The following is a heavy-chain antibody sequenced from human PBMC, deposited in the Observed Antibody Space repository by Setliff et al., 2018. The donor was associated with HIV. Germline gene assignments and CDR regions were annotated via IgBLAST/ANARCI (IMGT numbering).Heavy chain of an antibody. V-gene: IGHV3-74*01. J-gene: IGHJ4*02. CDR1: GFTFSSYW. CDR2: INSDGSST. Sequence: PGGSLRLSCAASGFTFSSYWMHWVRQAPGKGLVWVSRINSDGSSTSYADSVKGRFTISRDNAKNTLYLQMNSLRAEDTAVYYCASARIPTGGTSTSFDYWGQGTLVTVSS. D-gene: IGHD1-1*01. CDR3: ASARIPTGGTSTSFDY.